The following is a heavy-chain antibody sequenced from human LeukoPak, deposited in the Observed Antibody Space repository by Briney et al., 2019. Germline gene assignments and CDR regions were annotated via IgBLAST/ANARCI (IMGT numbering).Heavy chain of an antibody. CDR1: GFTFDDYT. J-gene: IGHJ3*02. V-gene: IGHV3-43*01. Sequence: PGGSLRLSCAASGFTFDDYTMHWVRQAPGKGLVWVSLISRDGGSTYYADSVKGRFTISRDNSKNSLYLQMNSLRTEDTALYYCAKDEIRGRYDFWSGYYLGGAFDIWGQETMVTVSS. D-gene: IGHD3-3*01. CDR2: ISRDGGST. CDR3: AKDEIRGRYDFWSGYYLGGAFDI.